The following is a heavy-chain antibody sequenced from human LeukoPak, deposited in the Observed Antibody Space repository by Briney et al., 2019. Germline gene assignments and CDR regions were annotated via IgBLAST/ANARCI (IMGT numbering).Heavy chain of an antibody. V-gene: IGHV4-31*03. CDR3: ARLTVIGDAFDI. CDR2: IYYSGST. CDR1: GGSISSGGYY. J-gene: IGHJ3*02. D-gene: IGHD2-21*01. Sequence: SQTLSLTYTVSGGSISSGGYYWSWNRQHPGKGLGWIGYIYYSGSTYYNPSLKSRVTISVDTSKNQFSLKLSSVTAADTAVYYCARLTVIGDAFDIWGQGTMVTVSS.